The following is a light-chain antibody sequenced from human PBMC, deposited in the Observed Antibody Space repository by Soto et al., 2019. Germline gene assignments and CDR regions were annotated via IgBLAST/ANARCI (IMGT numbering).Light chain of an antibody. CDR2: DDN. J-gene: IGLJ1*01. V-gene: IGLV1-51*01. Sequence: SVLTQPPSVSAAPGQKVTISCSGSSSNIGGNSVAWYQQLPGTAPKLLIYDDNKRPSGIPDRFSCSKSGTSATLGIIGFQAGDEADYYCGSWDSSVSAYVFGTGTTPTVL. CDR3: GSWDSSVSAYV. CDR1: SSNIGGNS.